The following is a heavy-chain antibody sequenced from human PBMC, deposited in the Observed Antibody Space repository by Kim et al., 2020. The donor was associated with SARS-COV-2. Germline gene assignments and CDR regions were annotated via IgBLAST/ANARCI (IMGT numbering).Heavy chain of an antibody. V-gene: IGHV4-31*03. Sequence: SETLSLTCNVSGGSIISGGYYWSWIRQHPVKGLEWIGYIYYSGSTYYNPSLKSRVTISVDTSKNQFSLKLSSVTAADTAVYYCARESAAAAPIRYWGQGTLVTVSS. CDR2: IYYSGST. J-gene: IGHJ4*02. CDR1: GGSIISGGYY. D-gene: IGHD6-13*01. CDR3: ARESAAAAPIRY.